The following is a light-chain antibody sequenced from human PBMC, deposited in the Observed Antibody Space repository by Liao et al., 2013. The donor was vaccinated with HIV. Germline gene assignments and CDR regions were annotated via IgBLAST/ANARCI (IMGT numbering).Light chain of an antibody. Sequence: SYVLTQPPSVSVAPGRTATIICGGTSLGRRSVHWYQQRPGQAPVLVIYYDSARPSGIPERFSGSNSGNTATLTISRVEAGDEADYYCHVWDSGSDHYVFGTGTKVTVL. J-gene: IGLJ1*01. CDR1: SLGRRS. CDR3: HVWDSGSDHYV. CDR2: YDS. V-gene: IGLV3-21*04.